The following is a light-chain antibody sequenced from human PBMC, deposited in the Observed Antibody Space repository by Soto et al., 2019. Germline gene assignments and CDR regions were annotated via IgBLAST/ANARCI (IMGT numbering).Light chain of an antibody. CDR2: GAS. CDR3: QQYYSNPLT. Sequence: EILMTQSPATLSVSPGERATLSCRASQSVSSNLAWYQQKPGQAPRLLIYGASTRDTGIPARFSGSGSGTDFTLTISRLQAEDVSVYYCQQYYSNPLTFGGGTKVDI. J-gene: IGKJ4*01. CDR1: QSVSSN. V-gene: IGKV3-15*01.